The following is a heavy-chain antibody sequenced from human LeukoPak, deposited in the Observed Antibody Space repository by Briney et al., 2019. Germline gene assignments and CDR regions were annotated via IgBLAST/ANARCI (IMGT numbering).Heavy chain of an antibody. J-gene: IGHJ5*02. Sequence: SETLSLTCTVSGYFISSGYYWGWIRQPPGKGLEWIGSIYHSGSTYYNPSLKSRVTISVDTSKNQVSLKLSSVTAADTAVYYCAIAVDQFDPWGQGTLVTVSS. CDR1: GYFISSGYY. CDR2: IYHSGST. CDR3: AIAVDQFDP. V-gene: IGHV4-38-2*02.